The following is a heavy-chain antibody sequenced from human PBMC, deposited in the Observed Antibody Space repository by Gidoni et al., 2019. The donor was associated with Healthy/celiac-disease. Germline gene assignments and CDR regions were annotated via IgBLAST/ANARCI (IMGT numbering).Heavy chain of an antibody. J-gene: IGHJ5*02. D-gene: IGHD4-17*01. V-gene: IGHV4-59*01. Sequence: QVQLQESGPGLVKPSETLSLTCTVSGGPISSYYWSWIRQPPGKGLEWIGYIYYSGSTNYNPSLKSRVTISVDTSKNQFSLKLSSVTAADTAVYYCARAYGDYARATLNWFDPWGQGTLVTVSS. CDR1: GGPISSYY. CDR3: ARAYGDYARATLNWFDP. CDR2: IYYSGST.